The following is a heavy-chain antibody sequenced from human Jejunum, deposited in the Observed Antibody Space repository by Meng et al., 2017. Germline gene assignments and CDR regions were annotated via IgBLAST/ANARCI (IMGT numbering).Heavy chain of an antibody. J-gene: IGHJ4*02. Sequence: LRLSCTVSGYSTSGGYYWGWIRQSPGKGLEWIGSIFPTESTYYSPSLESRPTISMDTSKNQSSLNLGSVTAADTAVYYCGRSSSSQYFIDYWGQGTLVTVSS. D-gene: IGHD6-13*01. CDR1: GYSTSGGYY. CDR3: GRSSSSQYFIDY. CDR2: IFPTEST. V-gene: IGHV4-38-2*02.